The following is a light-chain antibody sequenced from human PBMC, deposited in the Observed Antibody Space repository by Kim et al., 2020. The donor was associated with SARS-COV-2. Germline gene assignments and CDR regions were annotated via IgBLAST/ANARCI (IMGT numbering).Light chain of an antibody. J-gene: IGKJ4*01. CDR1: QSISTW. CDR3: QQYNSSPLT. V-gene: IGKV1-5*03. CDR2: KAS. Sequence: DIQMTQSPSTLSASVGDRVTVTCRASQSISTWLAWYQQKPGKAPNLLIYKASTLESGVPSRFSGSGSGTEFTLIISSLQPDDSATYYCQQYNSSPLTFGGGTKVDIK.